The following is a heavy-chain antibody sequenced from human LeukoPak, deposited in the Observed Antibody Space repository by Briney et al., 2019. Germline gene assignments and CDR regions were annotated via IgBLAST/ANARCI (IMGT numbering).Heavy chain of an antibody. CDR3: ARWGIAAARDAFDI. V-gene: IGHV3-11*04. D-gene: IGHD6-13*01. J-gene: IGHJ3*02. Sequence: GGSLRLSCAASGFTFSDYYMSWIRQAPGKGLEWVSYISSSGSTIYYADSVKGRFTISRDNAKNSLYLQMNSLRAEDTAVYYCARWGIAAARDAFDIWGQGTMVTVSS. CDR2: ISSSGSTI. CDR1: GFTFSDYY.